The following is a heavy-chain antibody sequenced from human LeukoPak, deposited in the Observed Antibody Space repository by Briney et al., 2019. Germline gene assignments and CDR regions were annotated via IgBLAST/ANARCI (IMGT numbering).Heavy chain of an antibody. CDR3: ARDQDHYFDY. J-gene: IGHJ4*02. CDR2: IWYDGSNK. V-gene: IGHV3-33*01. CDR1: GFTFNTYG. Sequence: GGSLRLSCAASGFTFNTYGIHWVRQAPGKGLEWVAVIWYDGSNKYYADSVKGRFTISRDNSKNTLYLQMNSLRAEDTAVYYCARDQDHYFDYWGQGTLVTVSS.